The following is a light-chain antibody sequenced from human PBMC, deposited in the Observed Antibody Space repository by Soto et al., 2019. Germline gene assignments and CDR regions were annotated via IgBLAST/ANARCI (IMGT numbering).Light chain of an antibody. CDR2: GAS. J-gene: IGKJ2*01. CDR3: QQYGSSPYT. V-gene: IGKV3-20*01. CDR1: QSVSSSY. Sequence: EIVLTQSPGTQSLSPGERATLSCRASQSVSSSYLAWYQQKPGQAPRLLIYGASSRATGIPDRFSDSGSGTDFTLTISRLEPEDFAVYYCQQYGSSPYTFGQGTKLEIK.